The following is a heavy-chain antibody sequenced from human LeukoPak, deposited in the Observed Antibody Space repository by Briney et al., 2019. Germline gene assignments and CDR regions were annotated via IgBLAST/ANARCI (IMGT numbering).Heavy chain of an antibody. CDR2: ISSSSIYI. CDR1: GLTFSSYS. D-gene: IGHD3-22*01. CDR3: ARRDPYYDSSGPQFDP. J-gene: IGHJ5*02. V-gene: IGHV3-21*01. Sequence: PGGSLRLSCAASGLTFSSYSMNWVRQAPGKGVERVSSISSSSIYIYYADSVKGRFTISRDNAKNSLYLQMNSLRAEDTAVYYCARRDPYYDSSGPQFDPWGQGTLVTVSS.